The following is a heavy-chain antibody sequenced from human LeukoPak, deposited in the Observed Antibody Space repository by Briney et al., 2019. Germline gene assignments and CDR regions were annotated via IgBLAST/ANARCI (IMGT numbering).Heavy chain of an antibody. D-gene: IGHD3-10*01. Sequence: GGSLRLSCAASGFTFSSYAMNWVRQAPGKGLEWVAVISYDGSNKYYADSVKGRFTISGDNSKNTLYLQMNSLRAEDTAVYYCAKLRVVRGVFDYWGQGTLVTVSS. CDR1: GFTFSSYA. CDR2: ISYDGSNK. V-gene: IGHV3-30-3*02. J-gene: IGHJ4*02. CDR3: AKLRVVRGVFDY.